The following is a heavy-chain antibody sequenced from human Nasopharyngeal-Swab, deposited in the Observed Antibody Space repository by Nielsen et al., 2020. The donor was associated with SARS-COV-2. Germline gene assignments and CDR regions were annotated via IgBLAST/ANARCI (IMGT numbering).Heavy chain of an antibody. CDR2: IYHSGST. CDR3: ARIVVVPAASVRIRGWFDP. CDR1: GYSISSGYY. D-gene: IGHD2-2*01. Sequence: GSLSLTCAVSGYSISSGYYWGWIRQPPGKGLEWIGSIYHSGSTYYNPFLKSRVTISVDTSKNQFSLKLSSVTAADTAVYYCARIVVVPAASVRIRGWFDPWGQGTLVTVSS. V-gene: IGHV4-38-2*01. J-gene: IGHJ5*02.